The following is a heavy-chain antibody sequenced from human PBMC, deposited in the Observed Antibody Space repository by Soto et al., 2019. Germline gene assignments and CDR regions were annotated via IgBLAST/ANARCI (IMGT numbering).Heavy chain of an antibody. CDR2: ISAYNGNT. CDR1: GYTFTSYG. CDR3: ARDSMELRQVFRAARPVDY. Sequence: QVQLVQSGAEVKKPGASVKVSCKASGYTFTSYGISWVRQAPGQGLEWMGWISAYNGNTNYAQKLQGRVTMTTDTSKSTAYMELRSLISDDTAVYYCARDSMELRQVFRAARPVDYWGQGTLVTVSS. D-gene: IGHD6-6*01. V-gene: IGHV1-18*04. J-gene: IGHJ4*02.